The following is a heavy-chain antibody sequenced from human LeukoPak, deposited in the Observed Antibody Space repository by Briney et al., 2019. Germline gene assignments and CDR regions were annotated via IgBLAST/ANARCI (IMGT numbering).Heavy chain of an antibody. CDR3: AKAQVYSYGPDY. CDR1: GFTFSTHG. V-gene: IGHV3-30*02. D-gene: IGHD5-18*01. CDR2: IQFDETNE. J-gene: IGHJ4*02. Sequence: GGSLRLSCAASGFTFSTHGMHWVRQAPGKGLEWVAFIQFDETNEYYADSVKGRFTISRDNSKNALYLQMNSLRAEDTAVYYCAKAQVYSYGPDYWGQGTLVTVSS.